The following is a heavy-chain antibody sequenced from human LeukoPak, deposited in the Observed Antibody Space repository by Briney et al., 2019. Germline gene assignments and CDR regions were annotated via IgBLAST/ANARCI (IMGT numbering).Heavy chain of an antibody. V-gene: IGHV4-61*02. J-gene: IGHJ4*02. CDR1: GGSISSGSYY. Sequence: SQTLSLTCTVSGGSISSGSYYWSWIRQPAGKGLEWIGRIYTSGDTNYNPSLKSRVTISVDTSKNQFSLKLNSVTAADTAVYFCARGYGSGNYFYFDYWGQGTLVTVSS. CDR3: ARGYGSGNYFYFDY. CDR2: IYTSGDT. D-gene: IGHD3-10*01.